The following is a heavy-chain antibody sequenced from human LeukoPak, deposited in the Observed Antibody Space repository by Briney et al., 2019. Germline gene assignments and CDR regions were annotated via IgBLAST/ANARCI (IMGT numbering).Heavy chain of an antibody. CDR1: GFIFSNYG. Sequence: GGSLRLSCAASGFIFSNYGMTWVRQAPGKGLEWVSSITGSGDNIYNTDSVKGRFTISRDNSKSTLYLQMNTLRPDDSAVYYCAKSVAASYYYLDVWGKGTTVTVSS. V-gene: IGHV3-23*01. CDR2: ITGSGDNI. J-gene: IGHJ6*03. CDR3: AKSVAASYYYLDV. D-gene: IGHD4-23*01.